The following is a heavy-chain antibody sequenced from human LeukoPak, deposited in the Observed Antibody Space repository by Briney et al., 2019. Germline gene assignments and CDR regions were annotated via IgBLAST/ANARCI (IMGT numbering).Heavy chain of an antibody. CDR3: ARVTLHDYGSGRYAFDI. J-gene: IGHJ3*02. D-gene: IGHD3-10*01. CDR1: GYTFINYG. Sequence: ASVKVSCKASGYTFINYGITWVRQAPGQELEWMGWVNAYNGDTNYGQNFQGRVTVTTDTSTSTGYMEVKSLRSDDTAVYYCARVTLHDYGSGRYAFDIWGQGTMVTVSS. CDR2: VNAYNGDT. V-gene: IGHV1-18*01.